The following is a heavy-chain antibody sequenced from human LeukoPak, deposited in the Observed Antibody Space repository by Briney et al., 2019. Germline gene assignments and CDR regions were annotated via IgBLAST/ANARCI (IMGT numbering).Heavy chain of an antibody. J-gene: IGHJ5*02. CDR2: IRDDGSKK. V-gene: IGHV3-30*02. Sequence: GGSLRLSCEASGFIFRSYGMHWVRQAPGKGLERVAFIRDDGSKKFYADSVKGRFIVSRDNSKNTLFLQMNSLRTEDTAVYYCATDSELWSLDQWGQGTLVTVSS. D-gene: IGHD1-7*01. CDR1: GFIFRSYG. CDR3: ATDSELWSLDQ.